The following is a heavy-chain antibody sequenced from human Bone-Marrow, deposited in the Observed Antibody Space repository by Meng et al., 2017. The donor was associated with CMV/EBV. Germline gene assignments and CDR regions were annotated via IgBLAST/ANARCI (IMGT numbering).Heavy chain of an antibody. D-gene: IGHD2-2*01. CDR2: IYYSGST. Sequence: LRLSCTVSGYSISSGYYWGWIRQPPGKGLEWIGYIYYSGSTYYNPSLKSRVTISVDTSKNQFSLKLSSVTAADTAVYYCARYVVVPAAVDAFDIWGQGTMVTVSS. CDR1: GYSISSGYY. V-gene: IGHV4-30-4*08. J-gene: IGHJ3*02. CDR3: ARYVVVPAAVDAFDI.